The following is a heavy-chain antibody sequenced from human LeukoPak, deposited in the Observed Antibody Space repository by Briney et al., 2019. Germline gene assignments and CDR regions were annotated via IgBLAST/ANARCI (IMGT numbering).Heavy chain of an antibody. CDR3: ARDYDSSGYSDAFDI. Sequence: GGSLRLSCAASGFTFDDYGMSWVRQAPGKGLEWVSGINWNGGSTGYADSAKGRFTISRDNAKNSLYLQMNGLRAEDTALYYCARDYDSSGYSDAFDIWGQGTMVTVSS. J-gene: IGHJ3*02. CDR1: GFTFDDYG. D-gene: IGHD3-22*01. V-gene: IGHV3-20*04. CDR2: INWNGGST.